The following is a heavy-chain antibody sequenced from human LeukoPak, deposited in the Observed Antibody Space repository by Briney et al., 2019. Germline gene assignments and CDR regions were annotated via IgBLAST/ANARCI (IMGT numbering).Heavy chain of an antibody. D-gene: IGHD4-17*01. Sequence: GGSLRLSCAASGFIFSNAWMSWVRQAPGKGLEWVGRIKGKTAGGTTDYAAPVKGRFTISRDDSKNTLYLQMNSLKTEDTALYYCTTDSPASAAYGGYPFDYWGQGTLVTVSS. V-gene: IGHV3-15*01. CDR1: GFIFSNAW. CDR2: IKGKTAGGTT. CDR3: TTDSPASAAYGGYPFDY. J-gene: IGHJ4*02.